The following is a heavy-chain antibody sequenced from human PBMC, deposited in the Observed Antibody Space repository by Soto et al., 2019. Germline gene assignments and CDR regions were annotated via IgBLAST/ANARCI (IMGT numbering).Heavy chain of an antibody. Sequence: QVQLQESGPGLVKPSQTLSLTCTVSGDSITSGGYFWTWIRQHPGKALEWIGCMYYTGVTWYNPSLKSRVTISIDTSKNQFSLNLSSITAADTAVYFCARDLRGRGSSRFHPWGQGTLVTVSS. J-gene: IGHJ5*02. CDR1: GDSITSGGYF. CDR2: MYYTGVT. D-gene: IGHD3-10*01. CDR3: ARDLRGRGSSRFHP. V-gene: IGHV4-31*03.